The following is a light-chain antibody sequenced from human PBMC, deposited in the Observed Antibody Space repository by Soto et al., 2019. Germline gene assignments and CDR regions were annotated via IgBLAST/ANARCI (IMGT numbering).Light chain of an antibody. CDR1: QSVSSD. V-gene: IGKV3-20*01. CDR2: GAS. J-gene: IGKJ4*01. Sequence: EIVMTQSPATLSVSPGERATLSCRASQSVSSDLAWYHQKPGQAPRLLIYGASSRATGIPDRFSGSGSGTDFTLTISRLEPEDFAVYYCEYYGTSITFGGGTKVDIK. CDR3: EYYGTSIT.